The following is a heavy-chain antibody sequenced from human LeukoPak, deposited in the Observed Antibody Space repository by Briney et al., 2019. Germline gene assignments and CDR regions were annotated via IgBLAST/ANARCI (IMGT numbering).Heavy chain of an antibody. CDR2: IYYSGST. J-gene: IGHJ4*02. Sequence: KPSETLSLTCTVSGGSISSSIYYWGWIRQSPGKGLEWIGSIYYSGSTYYNPSLKSRVTLSVDTSKNQYSLKVTSVTAADTAVYYCARSGFGATNIYSYFDYWGQGTLVTVSS. CDR3: ARSGFGATNIYSYFDY. CDR1: GGSISSSIYY. D-gene: IGHD1-26*01. V-gene: IGHV4-39*07.